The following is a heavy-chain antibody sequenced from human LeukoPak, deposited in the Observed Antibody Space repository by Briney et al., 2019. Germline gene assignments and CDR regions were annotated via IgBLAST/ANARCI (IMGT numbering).Heavy chain of an antibody. J-gene: IGHJ4*02. D-gene: IGHD3-10*01. Sequence: ASVKVSCKASAYTFTDYYVHWVRQAPGQGLEWMGRINPSSGDTNYAQKFQGRVTMTRDTSINTAYMDLSSLRSDDTAVYYCARGPSGSDYWGQGTLVTVSS. CDR3: ARGPSGSDY. CDR2: INPSSGDT. V-gene: IGHV1-2*06. CDR1: AYTFTDYY.